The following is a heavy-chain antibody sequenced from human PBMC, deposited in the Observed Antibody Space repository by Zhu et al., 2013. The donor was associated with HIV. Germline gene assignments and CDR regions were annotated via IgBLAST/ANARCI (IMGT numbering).Heavy chain of an antibody. D-gene: IGHD1-26*01. CDR2: MNPKSDNT. CDR1: GYTFTSFD. V-gene: IGHV1-8*01. J-gene: IGHJ6*02. CDR3: ARGTRRVPSLPLLYTGSHGSHRPEYYYKGMDV. Sequence: QVQLVQSGAELKKPGASVKVSCKASGYTFTSFDINWVRQATGQGLEWMGRMNPKSDNTGLAQKFQGRLTMTMDAFSSTAYMQLSSLTSEDTAVYFCARGTRRVPSLPLLYTGSHGSHRPEYYYKGMDVWGQGTTVTVSS.